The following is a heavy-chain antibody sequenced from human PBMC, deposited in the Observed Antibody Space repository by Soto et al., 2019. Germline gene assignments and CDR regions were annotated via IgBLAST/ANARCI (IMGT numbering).Heavy chain of an antibody. V-gene: IGHV3-21*01. Sequence: GGSLRLSCAASGFTFSSYSMNWVRQAPGKGLEWVSSISSSSSYIYYADSVKGRFTISRDNAKNSLYLQMNSLRAEDTAVYYCARVAGYGDYEFDYWGQGTLVTVSS. CDR1: GFTFSSYS. CDR3: ARVAGYGDYEFDY. D-gene: IGHD4-17*01. CDR2: ISSSSSYI. J-gene: IGHJ4*02.